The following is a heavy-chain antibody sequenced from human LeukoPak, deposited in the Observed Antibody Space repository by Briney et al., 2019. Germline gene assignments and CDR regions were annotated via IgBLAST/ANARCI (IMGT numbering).Heavy chain of an antibody. J-gene: IGHJ4*02. V-gene: IGHV1-8*02. D-gene: IGHD3-22*01. CDR2: MNPNSGNT. CDR1: GYTFTSYD. CDR3: ARGFPPRRQYDSSGYYSYYFDY. Sequence: ASVKVSCKASGYTFTSYDINWVRQATGQGLEWTGWMNPNSGNTHSAQKLQGRVTMTTDTSTSTAYMELRSLRSDDTAVYYCARGFPPRRQYDSSGYYSYYFDYWGQGTLVTVSS.